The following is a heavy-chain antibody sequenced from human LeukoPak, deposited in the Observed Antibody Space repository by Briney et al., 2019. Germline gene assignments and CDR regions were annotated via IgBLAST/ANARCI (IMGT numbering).Heavy chain of an antibody. V-gene: IGHV3-30-3*01. CDR2: ISYDGSNK. D-gene: IGHD5-12*01. J-gene: IGHJ4*02. CDR3: ARDPRYSGYDWGGY. CDR1: GSTFSSYA. Sequence: PGGSQRLSCAASGSTFSSYAMHWVRQAPGKGLEWVAVISYDGSNKYYADSVKGRFTISRDNSKNTLYLQMNSLRAEDTAVYYCARDPRYSGYDWGGYWGQGTLVTVSS.